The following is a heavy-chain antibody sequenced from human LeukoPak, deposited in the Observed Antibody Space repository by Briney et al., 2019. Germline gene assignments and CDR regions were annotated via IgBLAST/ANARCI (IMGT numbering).Heavy chain of an antibody. V-gene: IGHV3-23*01. D-gene: IGHD3-22*01. CDR3: AKVSGYYFDSGGYYYFDY. CDR2: LSGSGGNT. Sequence: PGGSLRLSCAASGFTFSSYAMGWVRQAPGKGLEWVSGLSGSGGNTYYADSVKGRFTISRDNSKNTLSLQMNSLRGEDTAVYYCAKVSGYYFDSGGYYYFDYWGQGTLVTVSS. J-gene: IGHJ4*02. CDR1: GFTFSSYA.